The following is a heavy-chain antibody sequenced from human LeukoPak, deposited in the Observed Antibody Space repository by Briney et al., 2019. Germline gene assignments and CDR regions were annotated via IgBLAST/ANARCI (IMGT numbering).Heavy chain of an antibody. V-gene: IGHV3-23*01. D-gene: IGHD6-13*01. J-gene: IGHJ4*02. CDR2: ISDSGGST. CDR3: AKGSSNWLDHYYFDF. CDR1: GFTFSSYA. Sequence: GGPLRLSCAASGFTFSSYAVSWVRQAPGKGLAWVSAISDSGGSTQYADSVKGRFTISRDNSKNTLYLQMNSLRVEDTAVYYCAKGSSNWLDHYYFDFWGQGTLVTVSS.